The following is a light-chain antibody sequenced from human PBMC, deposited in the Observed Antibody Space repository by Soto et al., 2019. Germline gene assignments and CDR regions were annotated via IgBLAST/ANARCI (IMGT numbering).Light chain of an antibody. J-gene: IGKJ4*01. CDR1: QTVDNY. CDR3: QQRKNWPLT. V-gene: IGKV3-11*01. Sequence: EIVLTQSPATLSLSPGERATLSCRASQTVDNYLHWYQQKPGQAPRLLIYDAFYRAAGAPARFNGVGSGTDLTLTISSLEPEDFAFYYCQQRKNWPLTFGGGTRVEI. CDR2: DAF.